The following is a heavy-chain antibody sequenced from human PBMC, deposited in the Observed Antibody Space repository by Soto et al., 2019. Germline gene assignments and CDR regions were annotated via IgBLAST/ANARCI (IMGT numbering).Heavy chain of an antibody. CDR3: ARDGEYLGYDILTGYYIYFDY. V-gene: IGHV3-48*03. D-gene: IGHD3-9*01. CDR2: ISSSGSTI. Sequence: EVQLVESGGGLVQPGGSLRPSCAASGFTFSSYEMNWVRQAPGKGLEWVSYISSSGSTIYYADSVKGRFTISRDNAKNSLYLKMNSLRAEDTAVYYCARDGEYLGYDILTGYYIYFDYWGQGTLVTVSS. CDR1: GFTFSSYE. J-gene: IGHJ4*02.